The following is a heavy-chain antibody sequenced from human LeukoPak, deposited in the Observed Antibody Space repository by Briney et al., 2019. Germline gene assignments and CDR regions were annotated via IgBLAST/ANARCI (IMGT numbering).Heavy chain of an antibody. J-gene: IGHJ6*03. CDR1: GNTLTTYY. CDR3: AGEVASPGYMAG. CDR2: INPSTCRT. D-gene: IGHD2-15*01. Sequence: PVRAPCKAFGNTLTTYYMHWVRKCPGQGLKWRGIINPSTCRTSYAQPFKGRVTMTRDISTSTVYMELSSLRSKDTAVYFCAGEVASPGYMAGCGKGTTVTVSS. V-gene: IGHV1-46*01.